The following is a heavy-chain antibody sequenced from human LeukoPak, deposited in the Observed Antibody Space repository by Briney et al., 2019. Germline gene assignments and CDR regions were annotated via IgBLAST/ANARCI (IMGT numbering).Heavy chain of an antibody. CDR1: GYTFTSYY. V-gene: IGHV1-46*01. J-gene: IGHJ4*02. CDR2: INPSGGST. D-gene: IGHD5-24*01. Sequence: GASVKVSCKASGYTFTSYYMHWVRQAPGQGLEWMGIINPSGGSTSYAQKFQGRVTMTRDTSTSTVYMELSSLRSEDTAVYYCARDLRGDYGYSHFDYWGQGTLVTVSS. CDR3: ARDLRGDYGYSHFDY.